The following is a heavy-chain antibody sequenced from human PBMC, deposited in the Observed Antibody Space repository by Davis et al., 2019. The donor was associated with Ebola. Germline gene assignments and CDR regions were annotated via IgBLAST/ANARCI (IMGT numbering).Heavy chain of an antibody. CDR1: GGSITSSRYY. V-gene: IGHV4-39*01. D-gene: IGHD5-18*01. Sequence: MPGGSLRLSCTVSGGSITSSRYYWGWIRQPPGKGLEWIGSIYYSGSTYYNPSLKSRVTISVDTSKNQFSLKLSSVTAADTAVYYCANIRRGYSYEPFDYWGQGTLVTVSS. CDR3: ANIRRGYSYEPFDY. J-gene: IGHJ4*02. CDR2: IYYSGST.